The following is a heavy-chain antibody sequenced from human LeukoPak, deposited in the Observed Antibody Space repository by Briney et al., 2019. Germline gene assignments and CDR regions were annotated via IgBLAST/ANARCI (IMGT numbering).Heavy chain of an antibody. CDR1: GYNFTSYW. J-gene: IGHJ3*02. Sequence: GESLKISCKGSGYNFTSYWIGSVRQMPGKGLEWMGLIYPGYSEIRYSASFQGQVTISADKSISTAYMKWSSLKAADTAMYYCARRGPLTGHALDIWGQGTMVTVSS. D-gene: IGHD7-27*01. V-gene: IGHV5-51*01. CDR2: IYPGYSEI. CDR3: ARRGPLTGHALDI.